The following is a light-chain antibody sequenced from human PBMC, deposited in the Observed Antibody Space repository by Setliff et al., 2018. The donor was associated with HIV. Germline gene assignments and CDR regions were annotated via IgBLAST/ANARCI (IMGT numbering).Light chain of an antibody. Sequence: QSALTQPPSASGSPGQSVTISCTGTSGDVGGYNYVSWYQQDPGKPPKLLIHEVTKRPSGVPARFSGSKSGNTASLTVSGLQAEDDADYYCSSYAGNKGDVFGTGTKVTVL. CDR3: SSYAGNKGDV. CDR1: SGDVGGYNY. J-gene: IGLJ1*01. V-gene: IGLV2-8*01. CDR2: EVT.